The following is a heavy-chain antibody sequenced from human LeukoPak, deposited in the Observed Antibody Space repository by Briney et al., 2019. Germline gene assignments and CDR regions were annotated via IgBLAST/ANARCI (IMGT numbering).Heavy chain of an antibody. CDR1: GFTFDDYA. V-gene: IGHV3-9*01. Sequence: GGSLRLSCAASGFTFDDYAMHWVRQAPGKGLEWVSGISWNSGSIGYADSVKGRFTISRDNAKNSLYLQMNSLRAEDTALYYCAKDRGSGLAAAGSYFDYWGQGTLVTVSS. D-gene: IGHD6-13*01. CDR2: ISWNSGSI. CDR3: AKDRGSGLAAAGSYFDY. J-gene: IGHJ4*02.